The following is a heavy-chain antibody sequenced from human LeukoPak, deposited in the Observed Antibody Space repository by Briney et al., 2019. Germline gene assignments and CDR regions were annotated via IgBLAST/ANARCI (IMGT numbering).Heavy chain of an antibody. D-gene: IGHD3-10*01. CDR3: AKDKAAGYYYYMDV. V-gene: IGHV3-43*02. Sequence: GGSLRLSCAASGFTFDDYAMHWVRQAPGKGLEWVSLFSGDGGSTYYADSVKGRFTISRDNSKNSLYLQMNSLRTEDTALYYCAKDKAAGYYYYMDVWGKGTTVTVSS. J-gene: IGHJ6*03. CDR1: GFTFDDYA. CDR2: FSGDGGST.